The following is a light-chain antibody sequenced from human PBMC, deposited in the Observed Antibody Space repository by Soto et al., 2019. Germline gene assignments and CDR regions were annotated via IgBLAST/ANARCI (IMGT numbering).Light chain of an antibody. CDR1: SSDVGSYNL. Sequence: QSVLTQPASVSGSPGQSITISCTGTSSDVGSYNLVSWYQQHPGKAPKLTIYEVSNRPSGVSDRFSGSKSGNTASLTISGLQTEDEADYYCCSYAGRSTYGFGTGTKVTVL. V-gene: IGLV2-23*02. CDR3: CSYAGRSTYG. CDR2: EVS. J-gene: IGLJ1*01.